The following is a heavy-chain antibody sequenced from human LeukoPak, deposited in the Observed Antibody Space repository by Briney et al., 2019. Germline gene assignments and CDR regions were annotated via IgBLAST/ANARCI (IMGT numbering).Heavy chain of an antibody. CDR3: ARGMEPYYYMDV. CDR1: GYTFNGYY. V-gene: IGHV1-2*02. D-gene: IGHD1-26*01. J-gene: IGHJ6*03. Sequence: ASVKVSCKASGYTFNGYYMHWVRQAPGQGLEWMGWINPNSGGTNYAQKFQGRVTMTRGTSISTAYMELSRLRSDDTAVYYCARGMEPYYYMDVRGKGTTVTVSS. CDR2: INPNSGGT.